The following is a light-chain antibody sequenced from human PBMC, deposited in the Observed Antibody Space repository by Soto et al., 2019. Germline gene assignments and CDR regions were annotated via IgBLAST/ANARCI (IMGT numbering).Light chain of an antibody. Sequence: DVQMTQSPSALSASVGDRVTITCRASQSITNYLNWYQHKPGQAPKLLIYAASSLQSGVPSRFSGSGSGTDFTLTISSLQPEDFATYYCQQSYSTLLITFGQGTRLEIK. CDR1: QSITNY. V-gene: IGKV1-39*01. J-gene: IGKJ5*01. CDR2: AAS. CDR3: QQSYSTLLIT.